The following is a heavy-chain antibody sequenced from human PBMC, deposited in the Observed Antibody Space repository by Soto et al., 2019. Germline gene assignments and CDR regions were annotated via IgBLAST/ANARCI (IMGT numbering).Heavy chain of an antibody. CDR1: GYTFTSYD. CDR2: MNPNSGNT. V-gene: IGHV1-8*01. D-gene: IGHD3-3*01. CDR3: AREDRITIFGVVIRARGWFDP. Sequence: QVPLVQSGAEVKKPGASVKVSCKASGYTFTSYDINWVRQATGQGLEWMGWMNPNSGNTGYAQKFQGRVTMTRNTSISTAYMELSSLRSEDTAVYYCAREDRITIFGVVIRARGWFDPWGQGTLVTVSS. J-gene: IGHJ5*02.